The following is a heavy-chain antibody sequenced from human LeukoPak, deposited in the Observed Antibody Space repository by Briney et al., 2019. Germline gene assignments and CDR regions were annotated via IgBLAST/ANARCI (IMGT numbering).Heavy chain of an antibody. V-gene: IGHV3-30*18. D-gene: IGHD3-10*01. Sequence: GGSLRLSCAASGFTFSSYGMHWVRQAPGKGLEWVAVISYDGSNKYYADSVKGRFTISRDNSKNTLYLQMNSLRAEDTAVYYCAKEHLNYYGSGSYGDYWGQGTLVTVSS. J-gene: IGHJ4*02. CDR1: GFTFSSYG. CDR2: ISYDGSNK. CDR3: AKEHLNYYGSGSYGDY.